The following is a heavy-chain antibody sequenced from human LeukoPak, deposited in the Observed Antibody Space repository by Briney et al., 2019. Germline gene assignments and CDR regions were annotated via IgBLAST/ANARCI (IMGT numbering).Heavy chain of an antibody. V-gene: IGHV4-39*07. CDR2: IYYSGSP. CDR1: GGSISSSSYY. D-gene: IGHD6-13*01. CDR3: ARAYSSSWYWFDP. Sequence: SETLSLTCTVSGGSISSSSYYWGWIRQPPGKGLEWIGSIYYSGSPYDNPSLKSRVTISVDTSKNQFSLKLSSVTAADTAVYYCARAYSSSWYWFDPWGQGTLVTVSS. J-gene: IGHJ5*02.